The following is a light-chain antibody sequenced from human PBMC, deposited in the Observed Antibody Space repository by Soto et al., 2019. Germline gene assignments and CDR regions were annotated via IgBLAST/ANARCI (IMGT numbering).Light chain of an antibody. CDR1: SSNIGAGYD. V-gene: IGLV1-40*01. CDR2: GNS. CDR3: QSYDSSLSGFV. Sequence: QLVLTQPPSVSGAPGRRVTISCTGSSSNIGAGYDVHWYQQLPGTAPKLLIYGNSNRQSGVPDRFSGSKSGTSASLAITGLQAEDEADYYCQSYDSSLSGFVFGTGTKLTVL. J-gene: IGLJ1*01.